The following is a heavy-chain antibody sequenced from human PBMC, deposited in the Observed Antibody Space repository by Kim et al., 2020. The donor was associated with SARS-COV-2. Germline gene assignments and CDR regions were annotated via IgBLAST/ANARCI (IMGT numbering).Heavy chain of an antibody. Sequence: GGSLRLSCAASGFTFSSYGMHWVRQAPGKGLEWVAVIWYDGSNKYYADSVKGRYTISRDNSKNTLYLQMNSLRAEDTAVYYCAREWDTAMVTVGVGYMDVWGKGTTVTVS. CDR3: AREWDTAMVTVGVGYMDV. CDR2: IWYDGSNK. V-gene: IGHV3-33*01. D-gene: IGHD5-18*01. CDR1: GFTFSSYG. J-gene: IGHJ6*03.